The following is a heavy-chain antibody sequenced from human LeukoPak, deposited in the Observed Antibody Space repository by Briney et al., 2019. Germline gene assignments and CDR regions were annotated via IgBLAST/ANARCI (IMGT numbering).Heavy chain of an antibody. V-gene: IGHV3-23*01. D-gene: IGHD3-9*01. Sequence: GGSLRLSCAAAGFTFSSYAMSWVRQAPGKGLEWVSAISGSGGSTYYADSVKGRFTISRDNSKNTLYLQMNSLRAEDTAVYYCAKAPWNILTGFDYWGQGTLVTVSS. CDR3: AKAPWNILTGFDY. CDR2: ISGSGGST. J-gene: IGHJ4*02. CDR1: GFTFSSYA.